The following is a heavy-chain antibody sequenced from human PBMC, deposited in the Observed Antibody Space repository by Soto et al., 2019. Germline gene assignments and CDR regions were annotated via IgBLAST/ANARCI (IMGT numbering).Heavy chain of an antibody. CDR2: IFSNDEK. CDR1: GFSLSNARMG. Sequence: SGPTLANPTETLTLTCTFSGFSLSNARMGVSWIRQPPGKALEWLAHIFSNDEKSYSTSLKSRLTISKDTSKSQVVLTMTNMDPVDTATYYCARIDIANYYYMDVWGKGTTVTVSS. V-gene: IGHV2-26*01. CDR3: ARIDIANYYYMDV. J-gene: IGHJ6*03. D-gene: IGHD6-13*01.